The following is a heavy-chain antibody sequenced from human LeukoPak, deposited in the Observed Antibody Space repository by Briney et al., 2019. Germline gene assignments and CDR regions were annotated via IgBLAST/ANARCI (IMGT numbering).Heavy chain of an antibody. D-gene: IGHD2-2*01. V-gene: IGHV1-18*01. CDR3: ARDGDIVVVPAAMTPRYNWFDP. CDR2: ISAYNGNT. CDR1: GYTFTSYG. J-gene: IGHJ5*02. Sequence: ASVKVSCKASGYTFTSYGISWVRQAPGQGLEWMGWISAYNGNTNYAQKLQGRVTMTPDTSTSTAYMELRSLRSDDTAVYYCARDGDIVVVPAAMTPRYNWFDPWGQGTLVTVSS.